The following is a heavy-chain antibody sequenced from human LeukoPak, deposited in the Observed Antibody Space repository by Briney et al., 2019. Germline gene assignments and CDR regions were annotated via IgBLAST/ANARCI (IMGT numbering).Heavy chain of an antibody. J-gene: IGHJ4*02. V-gene: IGHV3-23*01. D-gene: IGHD3-22*01. CDR2: ISGSGGST. Sequence: QAGGSLRLSCAASGFTFSSYSMNWVRQAPGKGLEWVSAISGSGGSTYYADSVKGRFTISRDNSKNTLYLQMNSLRAEDTAVYYCAKALRVVVVITLFDYWGQGTLVTVSS. CDR1: GFTFSSYS. CDR3: AKALRVVVVITLFDY.